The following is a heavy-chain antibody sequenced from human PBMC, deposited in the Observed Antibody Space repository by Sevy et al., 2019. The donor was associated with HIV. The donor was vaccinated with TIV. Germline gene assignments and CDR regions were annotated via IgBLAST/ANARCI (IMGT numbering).Heavy chain of an antibody. J-gene: IGHJ4*02. CDR3: ARDPHAVPHWGSFDS. Sequence: GGSLRLSCAASDFPFTNAWMNWVRQAPGKGLEWVAVISKEGTNKYYIDSVKGRFTISRDNSRNTLFLQMERLRAEDTAMYFCARDPHAVPHWGSFDSWGQGTLVTVSS. D-gene: IGHD3-16*01. V-gene: IGHV3-30-3*01. CDR2: ISKEGTNK. CDR1: DFPFTNAW.